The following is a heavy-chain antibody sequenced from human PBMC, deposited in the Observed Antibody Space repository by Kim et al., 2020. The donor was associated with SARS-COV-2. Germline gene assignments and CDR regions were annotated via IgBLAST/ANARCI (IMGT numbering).Heavy chain of an antibody. CDR3: ARVNCTNGVCYGHLWFDP. CDR1: GYTFTSYG. Sequence: ASVKVSCKASGYTFTSYGISWVRQAPGQGLEWMGWISAYNGNTNYAQKLQGRITMTTDTSTSTAYMELRSLRSDDTAVYYCARVNCTNGVCYGHLWFDPWGQGTLVTVSS. J-gene: IGHJ5*02. D-gene: IGHD2-8*01. V-gene: IGHV1-18*01. CDR2: ISAYNGNT.